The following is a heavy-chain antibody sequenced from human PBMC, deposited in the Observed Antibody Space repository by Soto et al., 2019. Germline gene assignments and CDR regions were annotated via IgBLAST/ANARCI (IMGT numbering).Heavy chain of an antibody. CDR1: GGSISSYY. J-gene: IGHJ4*02. V-gene: IGHV4-59*08. D-gene: IGHD6-13*01. Sequence: SETLSLTCAVSGGSISSYYWSWIRQPPGKGLEWIGYIYYSGSTNYNPSLKSRVTISVDTSKNQFSLKLSSVTAADTALYYCARLTYSSSWAPYYFDYWGQGTLVTVSS. CDR3: ARLTYSSSWAPYYFDY. CDR2: IYYSGST.